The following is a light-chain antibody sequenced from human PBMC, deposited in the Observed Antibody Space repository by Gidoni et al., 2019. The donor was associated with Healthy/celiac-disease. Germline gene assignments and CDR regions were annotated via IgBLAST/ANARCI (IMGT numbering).Light chain of an antibody. CDR3: QQYNNWPRGT. J-gene: IGKJ1*01. Sequence: EIVMTPSPATLSVSPGERATLSCSASQSFSSNLAWYQPKPGQAPRLLIYGSSTRATGIPAKFSGSGSGTEFTLTISSLQSEEFAFYYCQQYNNWPRGTFGQGTKVEIK. CDR2: GSS. V-gene: IGKV3-15*01. CDR1: QSFSSN.